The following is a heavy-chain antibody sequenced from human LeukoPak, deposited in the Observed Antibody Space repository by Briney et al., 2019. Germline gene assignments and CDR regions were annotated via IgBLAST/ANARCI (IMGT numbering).Heavy chain of an antibody. CDR2: IKQDGSEK. V-gene: IGHV3-7*04. CDR1: GFTFSSYW. CDR3: ARDGDYGYTHSDY. Sequence: GGSLRLSCAASGFTFSSYWMSWVRQAPGKGLEWVANIKQDGSEKYYVDSVKGRFTISRDNAKNSLYLQMNSLRAEDTAVYYCARDGDYGYTHSDYWGQGTLVTVSS. J-gene: IGHJ4*02. D-gene: IGHD4-17*01.